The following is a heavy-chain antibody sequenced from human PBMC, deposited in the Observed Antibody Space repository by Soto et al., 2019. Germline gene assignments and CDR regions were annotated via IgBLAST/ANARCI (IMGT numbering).Heavy chain of an antibody. CDR1: GGSISSGAYY. J-gene: IGHJ5*02. CDR2: ISHRGTA. CDR3: ARVSATGTRWFDP. V-gene: IGHV4-31*03. D-gene: IGHD6-13*01. Sequence: SETLSLTCTVSGGSISSGAYYWGWIRQHPGKGLEWIGYISHRGTAYYTPSLKSRVSLSVDPSKSQFSLNVTSLTAADTAVYYCARVSATGTRWFDPWGPGTLVTVST.